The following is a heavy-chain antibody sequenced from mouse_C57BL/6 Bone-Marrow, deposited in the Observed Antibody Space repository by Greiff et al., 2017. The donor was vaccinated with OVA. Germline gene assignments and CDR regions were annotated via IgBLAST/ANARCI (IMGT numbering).Heavy chain of an antibody. Sequence: QVQLQQPGAELVKPGASVKVSCKASGYTFTSYWMHWVKQRLGQGLEWIGRIHPSDSDTTYNQQIKGKATLTVAKSSSTAYMQLSILTSEDSAVYYCAIRYGYEEVYFDYWGQGTTLTVSA. V-gene: IGHV1-74*01. CDR2: IHPSDSDT. CDR1: GYTFTSYW. D-gene: IGHD2-2*01. J-gene: IGHJ2*01. CDR3: AIRYGYEEVYFDY.